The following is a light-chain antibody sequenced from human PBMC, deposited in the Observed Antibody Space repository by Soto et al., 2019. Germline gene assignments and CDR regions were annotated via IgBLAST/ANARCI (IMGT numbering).Light chain of an antibody. V-gene: IGKV3-15*01. CDR1: QTVSSN. J-gene: IGKJ1*01. Sequence: EIVMTQSPATISVSPGERATLFCRASQTVSSNLAWYQQKPGQAPSLLIYGASTRATGIPARFSGSGSGTEFTLTISSLQSEDFALYYCQQYNNWPPWTFGQGTKVEIK. CDR2: GAS. CDR3: QQYNNWPPWT.